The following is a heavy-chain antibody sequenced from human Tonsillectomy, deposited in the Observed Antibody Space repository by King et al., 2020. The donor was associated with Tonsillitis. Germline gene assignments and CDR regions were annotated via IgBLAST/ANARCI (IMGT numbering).Heavy chain of an antibody. V-gene: IGHV3-66*01. CDR2: LDGGGRT. CDR3: ARDIFGQSGV. CDR1: GFTVSTNY. Sequence: VQLVESGGGLVQPGGSLRLSCAPSGFTVSTNYMTWVRQAPGKGLEWVSILDGGGRTYYAGSVKGRFTISRDMSTNTLFLQMNSLRVEDTAVYYCARDIFGQSGVWGQGTLVTVSS. D-gene: IGHD3-3*02. J-gene: IGHJ4*02.